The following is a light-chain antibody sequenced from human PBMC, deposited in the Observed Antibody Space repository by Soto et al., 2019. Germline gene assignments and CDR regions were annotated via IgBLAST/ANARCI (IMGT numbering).Light chain of an antibody. J-gene: IGKJ2*01. CDR2: GAS. CDR3: QQYGSSRPYT. Sequence: EIVLTQSPGTLSLSPGERATLSCRASQSVSSSYLAWYQQKPGQAPRLLIYGASSRASGIPDRFSGSRSGTQFTLTISRLEPEDFAVYYCQQYGSSRPYTFGPRTKTEPK. V-gene: IGKV3-20*01. CDR1: QSVSSSY.